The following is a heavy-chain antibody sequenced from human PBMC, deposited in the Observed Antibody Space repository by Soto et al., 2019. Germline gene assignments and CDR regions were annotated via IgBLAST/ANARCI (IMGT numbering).Heavy chain of an antibody. CDR2: INPSGGGA. D-gene: IGHD2-2*01. CDR3: ARDYLSSKLSLSYFDF. J-gene: IGHJ4*02. CDR1: GYSFISHY. V-gene: IGHV1-46*01. Sequence: QVQLVQSGAEVTRPGASVKVSCKASGYSFISHYIHWVRQAPGQGLEWMGFINPSGGGATLAQKFQGRVTMTRDTSTSTVYMELTILRSEYAAVYYCARDYLSSKLSLSYFDFWGQGTLVTVSS.